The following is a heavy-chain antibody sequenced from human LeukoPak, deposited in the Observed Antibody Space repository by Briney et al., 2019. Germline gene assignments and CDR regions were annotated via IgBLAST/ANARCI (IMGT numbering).Heavy chain of an antibody. CDR1: GGSISSGSYY. CDR3: AREKDNDFWSGYLGFDY. D-gene: IGHD3-3*01. J-gene: IGHJ4*02. Sequence: SETLSLTCTVSGGSISSGSYYWSWIRQPAGKGLEWIGRIYTSGSTNYNPSLKSRVTISVDTSKNQFSLKLSSVTAADTAVYYCAREKDNDFWSGYLGFDYWGQGTLVTVSS. CDR2: IYTSGST. V-gene: IGHV4-61*02.